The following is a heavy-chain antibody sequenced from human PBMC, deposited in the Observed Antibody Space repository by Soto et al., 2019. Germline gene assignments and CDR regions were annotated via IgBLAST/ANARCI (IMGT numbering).Heavy chain of an antibody. V-gene: IGHV4-34*01. CDR1: GGSLSNYY. J-gene: IGHJ5*02. D-gene: IGHD2-8*01. Sequence: SSETLSLTCSLYGGSLSNYYWSWIRQSPGKGLEWIGEINHPGGPNYNPSLKSRVTISVDTSKNQFSLQLKSVTAADSAVYYCARGVGVNPWGQGTLVTVSS. CDR3: ARGVGVNP. CDR2: INHPGGP.